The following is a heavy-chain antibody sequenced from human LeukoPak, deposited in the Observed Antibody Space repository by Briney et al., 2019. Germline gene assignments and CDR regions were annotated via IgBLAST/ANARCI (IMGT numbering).Heavy chain of an antibody. CDR3: AREIYYFDY. Sequence: GSLRLSCAVSGFTFSSYAMHWVRQAPGKGLEWVAVISYDGSNKYYADSVKGRFTISRDNSKNTLYLQMNSLRAEDTAVYYCAREIYYFDYWGQGTLVTVSS. CDR1: GFTFSSYA. V-gene: IGHV3-30-3*01. J-gene: IGHJ4*02. CDR2: ISYDGSNK. D-gene: IGHD2/OR15-2a*01.